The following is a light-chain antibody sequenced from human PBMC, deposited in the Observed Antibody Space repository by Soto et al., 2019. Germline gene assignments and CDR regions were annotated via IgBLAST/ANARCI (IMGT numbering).Light chain of an antibody. Sequence: QSALTQPASVSGSPGQSITISCTGTSSDIGAYNFVSWYQQHPGKAPKLMLYDVNIRPSGVSNRFYGSKSGNTAFLTISGLQAEDEADYDCTSWTTSTTMIFGGGTKVTFL. CDR3: TSWTTSTTMI. J-gene: IGLJ2*01. CDR2: DVN. V-gene: IGLV2-14*03. CDR1: SSDIGAYNF.